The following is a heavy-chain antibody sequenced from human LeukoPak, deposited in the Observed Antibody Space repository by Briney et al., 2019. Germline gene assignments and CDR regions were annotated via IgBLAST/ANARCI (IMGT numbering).Heavy chain of an antibody. V-gene: IGHV3-23*01. CDR1: GCTYSSYA. D-gene: IGHD2-15*01. Sequence: PGGSLSLSCVCSGCTYSSYALSWVRQPPGKGLEGVSDIIDSYFITYYVDSVKGRFTIYRDNSKNTMYLQMNSLRDEDTALYYCAKVNGYCSGGSCYSSGSYYYYGVDVWGKETTVTVSS. CDR2: IIDSYFIT. J-gene: IGHJ6*04. CDR3: AKVNGYCSGGSCYSSGSYYYYGVDV.